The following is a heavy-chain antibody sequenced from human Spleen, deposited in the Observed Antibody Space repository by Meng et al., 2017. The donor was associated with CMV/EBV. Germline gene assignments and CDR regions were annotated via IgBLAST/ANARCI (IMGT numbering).Heavy chain of an antibody. J-gene: IGHJ4*02. CDR2: IRNEANDYTP. D-gene: IGHD1-7*01. V-gene: IGHV3-72*01. CDR3: ASLLGGTVDC. Sequence: GGSLRLSCAASGFTFSDRYMDWVRQAPGKGLEWVGRIRNEANDYTPEYAASVEGRFSISRDDSKNSLYLQMNSLKTEDTALYYCASLLGGTVDCWGQGTLVTVSS. CDR1: GFTFSDRY.